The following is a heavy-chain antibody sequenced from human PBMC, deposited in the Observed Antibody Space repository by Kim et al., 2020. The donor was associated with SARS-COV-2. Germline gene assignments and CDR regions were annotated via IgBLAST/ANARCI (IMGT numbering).Heavy chain of an antibody. D-gene: IGHD3-3*01. CDR2: IYYSGST. CDR1: GGSISSSSYY. Sequence: SETLSLTCTVSGGSISSSSYYWGWIRQPPGKGLEWIGSIYYSGSTYYNPSLKSRVTISVDTSKNQFSLKLSSVTAADTAVYYCARQTIFGVVINPQNWFDPWGQGTLVTVSS. J-gene: IGHJ5*02. CDR3: ARQTIFGVVINPQNWFDP. V-gene: IGHV4-39*01.